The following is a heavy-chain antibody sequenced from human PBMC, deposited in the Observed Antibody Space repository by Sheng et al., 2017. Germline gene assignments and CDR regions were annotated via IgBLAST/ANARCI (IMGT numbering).Heavy chain of an antibody. CDR3: ARIGPVAANYMDV. D-gene: IGHD5-12*01. CDR2: INSGGNT. CDR1: GLTVSSNY. J-gene: IGHJ6*03. Sequence: EVQLVESGGGLIQPGGSLRLSCAASGLTVSSNYMNWVRQAPGKGLEWVSVINSGGNTYYADSVKGRFTISRDNSRNTLYLQMNSLRADDTAVYYCARIGPVAANYMDVWGQGTTVTVSS. V-gene: IGHV3-53*01.